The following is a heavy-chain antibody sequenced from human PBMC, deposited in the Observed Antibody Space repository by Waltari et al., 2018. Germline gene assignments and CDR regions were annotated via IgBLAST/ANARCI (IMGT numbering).Heavy chain of an antibody. Sequence: QVQLQQWGAGLLKPSETLSLTCAVYGGSFSGYYWSWIRQPPGKGLEWIGELNHSGSTNYNPSLKSRVTISVDTSKNQFSLKLSSVTAADTAVYYCARHRRGSGSYYPHWGQGTLVTVSS. D-gene: IGHD3-10*01. J-gene: IGHJ4*02. CDR2: LNHSGST. CDR1: GGSFSGYY. V-gene: IGHV4-34*01. CDR3: ARHRRGSGSYYPH.